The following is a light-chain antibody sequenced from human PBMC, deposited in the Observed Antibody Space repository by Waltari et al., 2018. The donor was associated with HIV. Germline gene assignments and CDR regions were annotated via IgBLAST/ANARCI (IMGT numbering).Light chain of an antibody. Sequence: DIQLTQSPYSLSASPADRATITCRASRSFGTSLHGYRQMAGGVPDLLIHTASDLRDGVPSRFSGSGYGTIFTLTIYGLRPEDVATYDCQQTSDFPRTFGQGTRVEI. V-gene: IGKV1-39*01. CDR1: RSFGTS. J-gene: IGKJ1*01. CDR3: QQTSDFPRT. CDR2: TAS.